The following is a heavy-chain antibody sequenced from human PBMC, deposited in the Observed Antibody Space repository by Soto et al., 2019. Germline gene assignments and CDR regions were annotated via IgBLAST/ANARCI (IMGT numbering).Heavy chain of an antibody. D-gene: IGHD3-10*01. CDR3: ARGHGSGETTYYYYMDV. CDR2: INHSGST. J-gene: IGHJ6*03. V-gene: IGHV4-34*01. CDR1: GGSFSGYY. Sequence: SETLSLTCAVYGGSFSGYYWSWIRQPPGKGLEWIGEINHSGSTNYNPSLKSRVTITVDTSKNQFSLKLSSVTAADTAVYYCARGHGSGETTYYYYMDVWGKGTTVTVSS.